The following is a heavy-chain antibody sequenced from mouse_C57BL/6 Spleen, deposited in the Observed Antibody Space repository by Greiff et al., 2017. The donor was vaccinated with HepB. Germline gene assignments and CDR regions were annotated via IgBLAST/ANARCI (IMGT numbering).Heavy chain of an antibody. V-gene: IGHV1-55*01. J-gene: IGHJ1*03. D-gene: IGHD1-1*01. CDR2: IYPGSGST. CDR1: GYTFTSYW. Sequence: VQLQQPGAELVKPGASVKMSCKASGYTFTSYWITWVKQRPGQGLEWIGDIYPGSGSTNYNEKFKSKATLTVDTSSSTAYMQLSSLTSEDSAVYYCARSRLTTVVGYFDVWCTGTTVTVSS. CDR3: ARSRLTTVVGYFDV.